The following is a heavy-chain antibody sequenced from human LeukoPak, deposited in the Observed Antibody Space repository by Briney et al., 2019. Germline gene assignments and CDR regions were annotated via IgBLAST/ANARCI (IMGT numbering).Heavy chain of an antibody. CDR2: MSYDGSHQ. J-gene: IGHJ6*03. V-gene: IGHV3-30*07. D-gene: IGHD3-10*01. CDR1: GFTFSNYA. Sequence: GGSLRLSCAASGFTFSNYAMHWVRQAPGKGLEWVALMSYDGSHQYYADSVKGRFTISRDNAKNTLYLQMNSLRAEDTAVYYCASELSTLGYYMDVWGKGTTVTVSS. CDR3: ASELSTLGYYMDV.